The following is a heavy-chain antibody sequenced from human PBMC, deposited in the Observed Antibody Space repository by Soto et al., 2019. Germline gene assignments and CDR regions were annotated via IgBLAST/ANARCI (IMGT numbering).Heavy chain of an antibody. J-gene: IGHJ4*02. CDR2: IYPGDSDT. CDR3: AKQELRGWYYFEY. D-gene: IGHD6-19*01. Sequence: AGESLKISCQGSGYTFTNSWIGWVRQKPGKGLEWMGVIYPGDSDTLYSPSFQGQVTISADKSINTAYLQWNSLKASDTAMYYCAKQELRGWYYFEYWGQGALVTVSS. V-gene: IGHV5-51*01. CDR1: GYTFTNSW.